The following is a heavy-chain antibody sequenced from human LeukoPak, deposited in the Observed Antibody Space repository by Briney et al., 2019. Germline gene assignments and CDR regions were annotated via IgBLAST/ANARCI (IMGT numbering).Heavy chain of an antibody. CDR2: INSDGSST. CDR1: GFTFSSYW. J-gene: IGHJ4*02. Sequence: GGSLRLSCAASGFTFSSYWMHWVRQAPGKGLVWVSRINSDGSSTSYADSVKGRFTISRDNAKNTLYLQMNSPRAEDTAVYYCASGTGYYPSDYWGQGTLVTVSS. CDR3: ASGTGYYPSDY. V-gene: IGHV3-74*01. D-gene: IGHD3/OR15-3a*01.